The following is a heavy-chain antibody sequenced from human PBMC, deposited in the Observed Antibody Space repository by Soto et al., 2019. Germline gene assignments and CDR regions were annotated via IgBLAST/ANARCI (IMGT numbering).Heavy chain of an antibody. CDR1: GFTFSTYA. Sequence: GGSLRLSCAASGFTFSTYAMSWVRQAPGKGLEWVSAISRDGYDIYYVDSVKGRFTISRDNAKNSLYLQMNSLRAEDTAVYYCARDKIAARRSAWFDPWGQGTLVTVSS. CDR2: ISRDGYDI. D-gene: IGHD6-6*01. V-gene: IGHV3-21*04. CDR3: ARDKIAARRSAWFDP. J-gene: IGHJ5*02.